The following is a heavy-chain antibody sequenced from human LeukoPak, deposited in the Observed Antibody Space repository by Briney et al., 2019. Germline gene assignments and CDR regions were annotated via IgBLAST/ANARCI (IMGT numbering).Heavy chain of an antibody. D-gene: IGHD6-19*01. J-gene: IGHJ4*02. V-gene: IGHV1-18*01. CDR2: ISAYNGNT. Sequence: GSSVKVSCKASGGTFSSYAISWVRQAPGQGLEWMGWISAYNGNTNYAQKLQGRVTMTTDTSTSTAYMELRSLRSDDTAVYYCARDLRYSSGWNGDYWGQGTLVTVSS. CDR1: GGTFSSYA. CDR3: ARDLRYSSGWNGDY.